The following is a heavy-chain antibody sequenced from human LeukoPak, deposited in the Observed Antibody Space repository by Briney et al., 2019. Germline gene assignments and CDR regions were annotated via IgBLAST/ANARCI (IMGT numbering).Heavy chain of an antibody. CDR3: ATAWSY. CDR1: QFTFKNYW. V-gene: IGHV3-74*03. Sequence: PGGSLRLSCVASQFTFKNYWMHWVRQAPGRGLEWLSYISPDGSTTAYADSVRGRFTISRDNAKNTLYLQMNSLRAEDTAVYFCATAWSYWGQGTPVTVSS. D-gene: IGHD2-21*02. J-gene: IGHJ4*02. CDR2: ISPDGSTT.